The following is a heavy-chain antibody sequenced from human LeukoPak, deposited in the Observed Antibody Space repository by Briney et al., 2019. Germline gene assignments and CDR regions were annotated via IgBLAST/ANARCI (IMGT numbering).Heavy chain of an antibody. V-gene: IGHV3-48*02. D-gene: IGHD1-26*01. CDR3: ARDSLVGATLDY. CDR1: GFTFSSYS. Sequence: GGSLRLSRAASGFTFSSYSMTWVRQAPGKGLEWVSYIDSSSSTIYYADSVKGRFTISRDNAKNSLYLQMNSLRDEDTAVYYCARDSLVGATLDYWGQGTLVTVSS. CDR2: IDSSSSTI. J-gene: IGHJ4*02.